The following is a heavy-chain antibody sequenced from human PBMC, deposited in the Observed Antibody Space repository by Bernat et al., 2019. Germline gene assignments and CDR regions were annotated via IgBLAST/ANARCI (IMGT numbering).Heavy chain of an antibody. V-gene: IGHV4-34*01. J-gene: IGHJ4*02. CDR3: ARLATAGLNFDY. D-gene: IGHD1-14*01. Sequence: QVQLQQWGAGLLKPSETLSLTCAVYGGSFSGYYWSWIRQPPGKGLEWIGEINHSGSTNYNPSLKSRVTISVDTSKNQFSLKLSSVTAADTAVYYCARLATAGLNFDYWGQGTLVTVSS. CDR2: INHSGST. CDR1: GGSFSGYY.